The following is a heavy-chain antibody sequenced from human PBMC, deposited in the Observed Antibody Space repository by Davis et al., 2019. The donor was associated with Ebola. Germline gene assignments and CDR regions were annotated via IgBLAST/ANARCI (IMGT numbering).Heavy chain of an antibody. CDR1: GGSISSYY. CDR3: ARGIGITRYYYGMDV. D-gene: IGHD1-14*01. J-gene: IGHJ6*02. Sequence: SETLSLTCTVSGGSISSYYWSWIRQPPGKGLEWIGYIYYSGSTNYNPSLRGRVTISVDTSKNQFSLKLSSVTAADTAVYYCARGIGITRYYYGMDVWGQGTTVTVSS. CDR2: IYYSGST. V-gene: IGHV4-59*12.